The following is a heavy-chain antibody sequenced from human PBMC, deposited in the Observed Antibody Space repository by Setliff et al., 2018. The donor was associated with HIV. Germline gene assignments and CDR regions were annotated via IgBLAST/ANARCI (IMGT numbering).Heavy chain of an antibody. CDR1: GFTFSSYS. J-gene: IGHJ5*02. D-gene: IGHD6-13*01. CDR2: IKSKTDGGTT. CDR3: TAALQQQVVRWFDP. Sequence: GALRLSCAASGFTFSSYSMTWVRQAPGKGLEWVGRIKSKTDGGTTDYAAPVKGRFTISRDDSKNTLYLQMNSLKTEDTAVYYCTAALQQQVVRWFDPWGQGTLVTVSS. V-gene: IGHV3-15*01.